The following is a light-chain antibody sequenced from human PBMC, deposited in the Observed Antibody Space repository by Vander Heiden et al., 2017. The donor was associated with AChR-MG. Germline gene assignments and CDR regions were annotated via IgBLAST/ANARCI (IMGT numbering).Light chain of an antibody. CDR1: QSISTF. CDR2: AAS. J-gene: IGKJ4*01. V-gene: IGKV1-39*01. CDR3: QQTSSTPVT. Sequence: IQMTQSPSSLSASVGDRVTITCRASQSISTFLNWYQQKPGKAPNLLISAASSLQSGVPSRFSGSGSGTDFTLTITSLRPEDFATYYCQQTSSTPVTFGGGTKIEIK.